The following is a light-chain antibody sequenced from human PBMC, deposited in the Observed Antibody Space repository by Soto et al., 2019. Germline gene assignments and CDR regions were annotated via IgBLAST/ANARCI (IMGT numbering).Light chain of an antibody. V-gene: IGLV1-51*01. CDR3: GTWDSSLSGVV. CDR1: SSNIGNNY. CDR2: DNN. J-gene: IGLJ2*01. Sequence: QSALTQPPSVSAAPGQKVTISCSRSSSNIGNNYVSWYQQLPGTAPKLLIYDNNKRPSGIPDRFSGSKSGTSATLGITGLQTGDEADYYCGTWDSSLSGVVFGGGTQLTVL.